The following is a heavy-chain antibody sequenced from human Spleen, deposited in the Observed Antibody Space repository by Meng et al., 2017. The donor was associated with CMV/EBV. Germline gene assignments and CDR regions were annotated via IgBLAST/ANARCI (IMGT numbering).Heavy chain of an antibody. D-gene: IGHD1-7*01. V-gene: IGHV1-69*05. J-gene: IGHJ5*02. CDR1: CRPLHSYT. CDR3: ASEELELGTS. Sequence: SLQPSCRPLHSYTINRVRQAPGQGLEWMGRFIPIFGTTHYAPKFQGRATLSTDESTSTMYMELNSLKSQDTAIYYCASEELELGTSWGQGTLVTVSS. CDR2: FIPIFGTT.